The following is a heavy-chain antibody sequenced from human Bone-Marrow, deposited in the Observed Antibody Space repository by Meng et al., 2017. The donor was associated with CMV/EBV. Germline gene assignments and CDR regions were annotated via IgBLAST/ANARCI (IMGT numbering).Heavy chain of an antibody. CDR1: GFTFSSYS. V-gene: IGHV3-48*04. Sequence: GESLKISCAASGFTFSSYSMNWVRQAPGKGLEWVSYISSSGSTIYYADSVKGRFTISRDNAKNSLYLQMNSLRAEDTAVYYCAREHRKVHLRYTRGFYHYYYGMDFWGQGTTVTVSS. CDR2: ISSSGSTI. CDR3: AREHRKVHLRYTRGFYHYYYGMDF. J-gene: IGHJ6*02. D-gene: IGHD3-10*01.